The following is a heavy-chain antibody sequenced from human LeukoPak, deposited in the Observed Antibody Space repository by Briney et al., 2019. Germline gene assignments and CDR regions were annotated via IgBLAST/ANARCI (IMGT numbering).Heavy chain of an antibody. CDR3: ARDTSARNYFDY. J-gene: IGHJ4*02. CDR1: GFTFSSYS. V-gene: IGHV3-21*01. D-gene: IGHD2/OR15-2a*01. CDR2: ISSSSSCI. Sequence: PGGSLRLSCAASGFTFSSYSMNWVRQAPGKGLEWVSSISSSSSCIYYADSVKGRFTISRDNAKNSLYLQMNSLRAEDTAVYYCARDTSARNYFDYWGQGTLVTVSS.